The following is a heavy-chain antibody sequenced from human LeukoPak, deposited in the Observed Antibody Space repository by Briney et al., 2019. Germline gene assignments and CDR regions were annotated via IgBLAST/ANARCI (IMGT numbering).Heavy chain of an antibody. CDR1: GFTFSSYW. CDR2: IYSCGST. V-gene: IGHV3-66*02. J-gene: IGHJ4*02. Sequence: PGGSLRLSCAASGFTFSSYWMSWVRQAPGKGLEWVSVIYSCGSTYYADSVKGRFTISRDNSKNTLYLQMNSLRAEDTAVYYCARNLYNTGDFESWGQGTLVTVSS. CDR3: ARNLYNTGDFES. D-gene: IGHD1-14*01.